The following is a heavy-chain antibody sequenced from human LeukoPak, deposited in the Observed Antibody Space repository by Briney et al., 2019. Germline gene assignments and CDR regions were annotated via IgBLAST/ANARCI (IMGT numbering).Heavy chain of an antibody. J-gene: IGHJ4*02. Sequence: PGGSLRLSCAAPGFTFSSYAMSWVRQAPGKGLEWVAVIWYDGSNKYYADSVKGRFTISRDNSKNTLYLQMNSLRAEDTAVYYCAKESVGYCSSTSCQRGFDYWGQGTLVTVSS. V-gene: IGHV3-33*06. CDR2: IWYDGSNK. CDR3: AKESVGYCSSTSCQRGFDY. CDR1: GFTFSSYA. D-gene: IGHD2-2*01.